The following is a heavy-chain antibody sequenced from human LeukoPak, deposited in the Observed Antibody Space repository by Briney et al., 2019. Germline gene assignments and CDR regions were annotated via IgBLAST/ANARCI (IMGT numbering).Heavy chain of an antibody. D-gene: IGHD1-20*01. CDR3: ARHGVTGTKLDY. J-gene: IGHJ4*02. CDR1: GYSFTSYW. Sequence: GESLKISCKGSGYSFTSYWIGWVRQVSGKGLEGMGIIYPGDSVTRYSPSFQGQVTISADKSINTAYLQWSTLKASDTAMYYCARHGVTGTKLDYWGQRTLVTVSS. CDR2: IYPGDSVT. V-gene: IGHV5-51*01.